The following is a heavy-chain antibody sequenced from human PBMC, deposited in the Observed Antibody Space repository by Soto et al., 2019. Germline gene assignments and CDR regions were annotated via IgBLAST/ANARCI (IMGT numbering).Heavy chain of an antibody. D-gene: IGHD2-2*01. V-gene: IGHV5-51*01. Sequence: PGEALKISCXGSGYSFTSYWIGWVRQMPGKGLEWMGIIYPGDSDTRYSPSFQGQVTISADKSISTAYLQWSSLKASDTAMYYCARQVVPAATIGYYYYGMDAWGQGTTVTVSS. CDR1: GYSFTSYW. CDR3: ARQVVPAATIGYYYYGMDA. J-gene: IGHJ6*02. CDR2: IYPGDSDT.